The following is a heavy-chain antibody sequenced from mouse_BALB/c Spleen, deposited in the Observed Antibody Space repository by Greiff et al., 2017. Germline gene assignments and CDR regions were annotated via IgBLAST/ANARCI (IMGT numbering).Heavy chain of an antibody. Sequence: EVKLEESGAELVKPGASVKLSCTASGFNIKDTYMHWVKQRPEQGLEWIGRIDPANGNTKYDPKFQGKATITADTSSNTAYLQLSSLTSEDTAVYYCAKAMDYWGQGTSVTVSS. CDR3: AKAMDY. J-gene: IGHJ4*01. V-gene: IGHV14-3*02. CDR1: GFNIKDTY. CDR2: IDPANGNT.